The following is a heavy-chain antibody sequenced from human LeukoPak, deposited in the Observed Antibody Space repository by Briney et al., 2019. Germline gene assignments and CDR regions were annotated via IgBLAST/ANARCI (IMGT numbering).Heavy chain of an antibody. D-gene: IGHD6-19*01. V-gene: IGHV4-59*12. CDR1: GGSISSYY. CDR3: ARETEKQWHY. Sequence: PSETLSLTCTVSGGSISSYYWSWIRQPPGKGLEWIGYIYYTGSTNYNPSLKSRVTISVDTSKNQFSLRLSSVTVADTAVYYCARETEKQWHYWGHGTMVTVSS. J-gene: IGHJ3*01. CDR2: IYYTGST.